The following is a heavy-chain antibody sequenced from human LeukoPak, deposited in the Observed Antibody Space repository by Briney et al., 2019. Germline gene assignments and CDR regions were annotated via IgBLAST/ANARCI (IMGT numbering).Heavy chain of an antibody. V-gene: IGHV3-23*01. J-gene: IGHJ4*02. Sequence: PGGSLRLSCAASGFTFSSYAMSWVRQAPGKGLEWVSAISGSGGSTYYADSVKGRFTISRGNSKNTLYLQMNSLRAEDTAVYYCAKAGVTYYYDSSGYARGYFDYWGQGTLVTVSS. D-gene: IGHD3-22*01. CDR2: ISGSGGST. CDR3: AKAGVTYYYDSSGYARGYFDY. CDR1: GFTFSSYA.